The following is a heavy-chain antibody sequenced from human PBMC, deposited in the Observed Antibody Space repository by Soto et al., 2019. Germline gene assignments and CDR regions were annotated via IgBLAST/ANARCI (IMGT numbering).Heavy chain of an antibody. Sequence: SETLSLTCAVSGDSITRSNFYWGWIRQPPGKGLEWLGSIFYSGSTFYNPALKSRVTFSVDTSKNHFSLKLSSVTAADTAVYYCARHKTTMLTVVSAFDPWGQGTRVTVSS. D-gene: IGHD3-22*01. CDR1: GDSITRSNFY. V-gene: IGHV4-39*02. J-gene: IGHJ5*02. CDR2: IFYSGST. CDR3: ARHKTTMLTVVSAFDP.